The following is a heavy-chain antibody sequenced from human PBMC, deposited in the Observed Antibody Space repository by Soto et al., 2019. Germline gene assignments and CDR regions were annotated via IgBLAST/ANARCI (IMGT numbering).Heavy chain of an antibody. D-gene: IGHD6-13*01. CDR2: ISYDGSNK. J-gene: IGHJ4*02. V-gene: IGHV3-30*18. CDR3: AKDRGSSWYGDLDS. Sequence: QVQVVESGGGVVQPGRSLRLSCEASGFTFSSYGMHWVRQAPGKGLEWVAVISYDGSNKYYTDSVKGRFTISRDNSKNTLYLQMNSLRAEDTAAYYCAKDRGSSWYGDLDSWGQGTLVTVSS. CDR1: GFTFSSYG.